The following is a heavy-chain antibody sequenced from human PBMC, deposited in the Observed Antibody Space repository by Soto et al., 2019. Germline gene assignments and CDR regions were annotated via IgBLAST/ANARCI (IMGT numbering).Heavy chain of an antibody. V-gene: IGHV1-69*01. Sequence: QVQLVQSGAEVKRPGSSVKVSCKASGDMFRNSAFTWVRQAPGQGLAWMGVIIPLFRKTDDAQKFQGRVNLTADESTSSLYMEVSSLTSEDTAVYYCARAGLSNGDPNIYFFYGLDVWGQGTTITVSS. CDR3: ARAGLSNGDPNIYFFYGLDV. J-gene: IGHJ6*02. CDR1: GDMFRNSA. D-gene: IGHD3-10*01. CDR2: IIPLFRKT.